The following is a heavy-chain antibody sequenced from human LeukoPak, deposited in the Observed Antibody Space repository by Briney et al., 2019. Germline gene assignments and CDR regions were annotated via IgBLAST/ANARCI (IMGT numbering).Heavy chain of an antibody. CDR2: ISWNSGSM. CDR1: GFTFDDYA. CDR3: AKASGSYDYYYMDV. J-gene: IGHJ6*03. D-gene: IGHD1-26*01. V-gene: IGHV3-9*03. Sequence: PGGSLRLSCAASGFTFDDYAMHWVRQVPGKGLEWVSGISWNSGSMGYADSVKGRFTISRDNAKNSLYLQMNSLRAEDMALYYCAKASGSYDYYYMDVWGKGTTVTVSS.